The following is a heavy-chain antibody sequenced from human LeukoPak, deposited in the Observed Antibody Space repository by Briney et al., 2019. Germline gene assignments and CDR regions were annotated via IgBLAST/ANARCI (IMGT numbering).Heavy chain of an antibody. CDR1: GFSFSDYT. D-gene: IGHD2-21*01. CDR3: ARVVSPRLGYYYYMDV. J-gene: IGHJ6*03. V-gene: IGHV3-21*01. CDR2: ISSSSSYI. Sequence: GGSLRLSCAASGFSFSDYTMNWVRQAPGKGLEWVSSISSSSSYIFYADSVEGRFTLSRDNAKNSLYLQMNSLRAEDTAVYYCARVVSPRLGYYYYMDVWGKGTTVTISS.